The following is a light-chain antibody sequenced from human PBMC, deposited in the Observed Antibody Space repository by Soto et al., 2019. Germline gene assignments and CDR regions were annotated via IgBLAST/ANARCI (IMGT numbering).Light chain of an antibody. V-gene: IGLV2-23*02. CDR3: CTYGGSRAV. CDR1: SSDVGSHNH. Sequence: QSALTQPASVSGSPGQSITISCTATSSDVGSHNHVSWYQQHPGQAPKLLIYEVSKRPLGVSARFSASKSGNTASLTISGPQAEDEAYYYCCTYGGSRAVFGGGTKLTVL. J-gene: IGLJ2*01. CDR2: EVS.